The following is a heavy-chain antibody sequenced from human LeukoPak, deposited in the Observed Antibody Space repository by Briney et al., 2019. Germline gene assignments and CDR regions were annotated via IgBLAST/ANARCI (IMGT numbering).Heavy chain of an antibody. CDR1: GLTFSNYA. CDR3: SKDPNGDYVGAFDM. D-gene: IGHD4-17*01. V-gene: IGHV3-23*01. CDR2: TTGSGRGT. Sequence: GGCLTLSCTASGLTFSNYATTWVRQAPGKGLEWVSSTTGSGRGTYYADSVKGRFSVSRDNSQNTVFLHMNSLRADDTALYYCSKDPNGDYVGAFDMWGPGTMVTVSS. J-gene: IGHJ3*02.